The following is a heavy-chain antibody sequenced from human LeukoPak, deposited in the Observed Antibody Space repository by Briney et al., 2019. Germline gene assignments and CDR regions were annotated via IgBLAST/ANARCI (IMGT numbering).Heavy chain of an antibody. D-gene: IGHD6-13*01. Sequence: SETLSLTCTVSGGSVNSYYWTWIRQPPGRGLEWIGYIYYSGSTNYNPSLKSRVTISVDTSKNQFSLKLRSVTAADTAVYYCARVTGYRIEDYFDYWGQGTLVTVSS. V-gene: IGHV4-59*02. CDR3: ARVTGYRIEDYFDY. CDR2: IYYSGST. CDR1: GGSVNSYY. J-gene: IGHJ4*02.